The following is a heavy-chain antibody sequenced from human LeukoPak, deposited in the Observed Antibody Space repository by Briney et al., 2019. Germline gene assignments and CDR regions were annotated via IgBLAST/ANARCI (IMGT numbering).Heavy chain of an antibody. CDR3: ARDREWEVFDY. CDR2: ISGSHTYI. J-gene: IGHJ4*02. CDR1: ELTFSMYG. Sequence: PGGSLRLSCAASELTFSMYGMNWVRQAPGKGLECVSSISGSHTYIAYADSVKGRFTISRDNAKNSLYLQMNSLRADDTAVYYCARDREWEVFDYWGQGTLVTVSS. V-gene: IGHV3-21*01. D-gene: IGHD1-26*01.